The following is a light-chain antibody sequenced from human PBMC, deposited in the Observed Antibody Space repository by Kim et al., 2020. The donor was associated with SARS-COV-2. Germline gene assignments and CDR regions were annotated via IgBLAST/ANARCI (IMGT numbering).Light chain of an antibody. J-gene: IGKJ1*01. CDR2: AAS. V-gene: IGKV1-27*01. CDR1: QGISNY. CDR3: KKYNSALWT. Sequence: ASVGDRVTITCRASQGISNYLAWYQQKPGKVPKLLIYAASTLQSGVPSRYSGSGSGTDFTLTISSLQPEDVATYYCKKYNSALWTFGQGTKMDIK.